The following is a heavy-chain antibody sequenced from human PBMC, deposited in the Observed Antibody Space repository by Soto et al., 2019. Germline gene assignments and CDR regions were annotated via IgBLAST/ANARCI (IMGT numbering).Heavy chain of an antibody. Sequence: GGSLRLSCAASGFTFSSYAMHWVRQSPGKGLEWVAVISYDGSNKYDADSVKGRFTISRDNSKNTLYLQMNSLSAEDTAVYYCARDRMEVGAYGPSNYYYYGMDVWGQGTTVTVSS. CDR1: GFTFSSYA. CDR3: ARDRMEVGAYGPSNYYYYGMDV. J-gene: IGHJ6*02. CDR2: ISYDGSNK. D-gene: IGHD1-26*01. V-gene: IGHV3-30-3*01.